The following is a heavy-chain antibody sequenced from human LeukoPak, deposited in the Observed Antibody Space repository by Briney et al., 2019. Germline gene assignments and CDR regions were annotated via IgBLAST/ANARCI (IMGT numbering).Heavy chain of an antibody. J-gene: IGHJ4*02. CDR3: ARGYHDFSGYWLSYFDY. V-gene: IGHV4-59*01. CDR2: IYCSGST. D-gene: IGHD3-22*01. CDR1: GGSISSYY. Sequence: PSETLSLTCTVSGGSISSYYWCWIRQPPGKGLEWIGYIYCSGSTNYNPSLKSRVTISVDTSKNQFSLKLSSVTAADTAVYYCARGYHDFSGYWLSYFDYWGQGTLVTVSS.